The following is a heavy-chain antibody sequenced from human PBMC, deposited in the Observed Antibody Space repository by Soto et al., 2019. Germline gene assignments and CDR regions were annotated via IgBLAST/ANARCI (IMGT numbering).Heavy chain of an antibody. V-gene: IGHV4-59*01. Sequence: WIRQPPGKGLEWIGYIYYSGSTNYNPSLKSRVTISVDTSKNQFSLKLSSVTAADTAVYYCARAPRPGDDFWSGYYTYYYYYMDVWGKGTTVTVSS. CDR2: IYYSGST. D-gene: IGHD3-3*01. J-gene: IGHJ6*03. CDR3: ARAPRPGDDFWSGYYTYYYYYMDV.